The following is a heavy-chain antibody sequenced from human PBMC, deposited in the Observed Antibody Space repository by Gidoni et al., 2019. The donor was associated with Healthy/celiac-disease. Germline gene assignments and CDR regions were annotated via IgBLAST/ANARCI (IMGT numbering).Heavy chain of an antibody. CDR2: SSSSGSTI. Sequence: QVQLVESGGGLVKPGGSLRLSCAASGFTFSDYYIRWIRQAPGKGLEWVSYSSSSGSTIYYADSVKGRFTISRDNAKNALYLQMNSLRAEDTAVDYCARLEGTIWSSQWLVRGWFDPWGQGTLVTVSS. V-gene: IGHV3-11*01. CDR1: GFTFSDYY. J-gene: IGHJ5*02. D-gene: IGHD6-19*01. CDR3: ARLEGTIWSSQWLVRGWFDP.